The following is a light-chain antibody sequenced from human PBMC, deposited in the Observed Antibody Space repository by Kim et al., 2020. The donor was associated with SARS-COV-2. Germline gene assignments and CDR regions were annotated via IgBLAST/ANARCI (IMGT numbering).Light chain of an antibody. CDR2: GAS. CDR3: QQLNSYPRT. CDR1: QDIGSY. Sequence: SGSVGDRVTITCRASQDIGSYLAWYQQKPGKAPNLLIYGASTLQSGVPSRFSGSGSGIDFTLTISSLQPEDFVTYYCQQLNSYPRTFGQGTKLEI. J-gene: IGKJ2*02. V-gene: IGKV1-9*01.